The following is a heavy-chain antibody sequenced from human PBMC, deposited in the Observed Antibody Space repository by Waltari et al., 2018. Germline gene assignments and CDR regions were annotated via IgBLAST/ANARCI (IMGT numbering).Heavy chain of an antibody. V-gene: IGHV3-48*03. CDR3: ARALEPGYSYGLGYNH. CDR1: GFTYPSYE. J-gene: IGHJ1*01. D-gene: IGHD5-12*01. Sequence: EVQLVQSGGGLVQPGGSLRLSCAASGFTYPSYEMNWVRQAPGKGLEWVAYITSSGRTIYYADSVKGRFTISRDNAQNSLYLQMNSLRAEDTAVYYCARALEPGYSYGLGYNHWGQGTLVTVSS. CDR2: ITSSGRTI.